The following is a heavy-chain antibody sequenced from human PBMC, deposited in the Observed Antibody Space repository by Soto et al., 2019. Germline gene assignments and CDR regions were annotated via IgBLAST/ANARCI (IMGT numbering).Heavy chain of an antibody. CDR3: AIFYDFWAGPRDY. D-gene: IGHD3-3*01. J-gene: IGHJ4*02. CDR1: GRSGSSNY. Sequence: GGSLRLSCAASGRSGSSNYMSWVRQAPGKGLEWVAVIYSGGSTYYADSVKGRFTISRDDSKNTVFLQMDRLRAEDTALYYCAIFYDFWAGPRDYWGQGILVTVSS. CDR2: IYSGGST. V-gene: IGHV3-53*01.